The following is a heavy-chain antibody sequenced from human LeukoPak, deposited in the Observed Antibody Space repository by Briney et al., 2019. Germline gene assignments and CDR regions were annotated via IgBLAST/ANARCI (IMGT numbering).Heavy chain of an antibody. Sequence: PGGSLRLSCAASGFTFSNFWMHWVRQAPGKGLVWVALIYGDGSFTRYADSVKGRFTISRDNSKNTLYLQMNSLRAEDTAVYYCARDRFSSAWYVGYYYYYGMDVWGQGTTVTVSS. D-gene: IGHD6-19*01. CDR3: ARDRFSSAWYVGYYYYYGMDV. CDR1: GFTFSNFW. CDR2: IYGDGSFT. J-gene: IGHJ6*02. V-gene: IGHV3-74*01.